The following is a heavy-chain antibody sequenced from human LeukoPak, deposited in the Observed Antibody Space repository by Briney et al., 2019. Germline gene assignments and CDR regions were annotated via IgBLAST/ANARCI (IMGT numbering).Heavy chain of an antibody. CDR1: GGSISSYY. D-gene: IGHD6-13*01. Sequence: SETLSLTCTVSGGSISSYYWSWIRQPPGKGLEWIGFIYYSGSTNYNLSLKSRVTISVDTSKNQFSLKLRSVTAADTAVYYCARDRVGQQLVGRKSYYYYMDVWGKGTTVTISS. V-gene: IGHV4-59*01. CDR3: ARDRVGQQLVGRKSYYYYMDV. CDR2: IYYSGST. J-gene: IGHJ6*03.